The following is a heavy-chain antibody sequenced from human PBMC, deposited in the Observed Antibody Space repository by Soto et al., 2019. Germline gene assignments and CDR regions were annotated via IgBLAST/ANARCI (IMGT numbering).Heavy chain of an antibody. J-gene: IGHJ5*02. Sequence: QVQLVQSGAEVKKPGSSVKVSCTASGGTFSSYAISWVRQAPGQWLEWMGGIIPIFGTANYAQKFQGRVTITADESTSTAYMEMSSLRSEDTAVYYCSRDHWYDDSSELEWFDPWGQGTLVTVSS. D-gene: IGHD3-22*01. V-gene: IGHV1-69*01. CDR1: GGTFSSYA. CDR2: IIPIFGTA. CDR3: SRDHWYDDSSELEWFDP.